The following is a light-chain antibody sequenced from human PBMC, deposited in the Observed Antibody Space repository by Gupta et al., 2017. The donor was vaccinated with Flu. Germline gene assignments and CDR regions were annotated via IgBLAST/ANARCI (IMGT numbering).Light chain of an antibody. CDR1: QSVSSY. J-gene: IGKJ3*01. CDR2: DAS. CDR3: QQRSNWPPGFT. V-gene: IGKV3-11*01. Sequence: IVLTLSPATLSLSPGERATLSCRASQSVSSYLAWYQQKPGQAPRLLIYDASNRATGIPARCSGSGSGTDFTLTISSLEPEDFAVYYCQQRSNWPPGFTFGPGTKVDIK.